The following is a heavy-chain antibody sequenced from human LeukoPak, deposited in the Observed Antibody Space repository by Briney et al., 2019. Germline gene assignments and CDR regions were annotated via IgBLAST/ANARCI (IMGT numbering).Heavy chain of an antibody. Sequence: ASVKVSCKASGYTFTGYYMHWVRQDPGQGLEWMGWINPNSGGTNYAQKFQGRVTMTRDTSISTAYMELSRLRSDDTAVYYCARERTLTSCYDYWGQGTLVTVSS. J-gene: IGHJ4*02. CDR2: INPNSGGT. D-gene: IGHD2-15*01. CDR1: GYTFTGYY. V-gene: IGHV1-2*02. CDR3: ARERTLTSCYDY.